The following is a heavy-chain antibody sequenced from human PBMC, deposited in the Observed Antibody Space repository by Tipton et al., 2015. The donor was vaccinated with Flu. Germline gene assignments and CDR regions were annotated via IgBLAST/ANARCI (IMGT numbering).Heavy chain of an antibody. CDR1: GDSLGSSYY. CDR2: IHTSAGT. CDR3: ARRDFSNYVSEPKNWFDS. D-gene: IGHD4-11*01. J-gene: IGHJ5*01. V-gene: IGHV4-38-2*01. Sequence: TLSLTCSVSGDSLGSSYYWAWIRQPPGRGLEWIGNIHTSAGTYYNLSLKSRVTISVDRSKNQFSPRLAPVTAADTAVYFCARRDFSNYVSEPKNWFDSWGQGTLVTVSS.